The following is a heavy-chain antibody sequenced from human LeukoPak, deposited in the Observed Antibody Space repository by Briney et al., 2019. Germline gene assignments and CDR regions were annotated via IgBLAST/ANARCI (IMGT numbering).Heavy chain of an antibody. Sequence: GASVKVSCKSSGYTLTGYYFHWVRQAPGQGLEWMGRINAESGDTNYAQKFQGRVTMTRDTSITTAYMEVRRLRSDDTAVYYRARTGNRAFDVWGQGTLVIVSS. V-gene: IGHV1-2*02. D-gene: IGHD1-1*01. CDR3: ARTGNRAFDV. CDR2: INAESGDT. J-gene: IGHJ3*01. CDR1: GYTLTGYY.